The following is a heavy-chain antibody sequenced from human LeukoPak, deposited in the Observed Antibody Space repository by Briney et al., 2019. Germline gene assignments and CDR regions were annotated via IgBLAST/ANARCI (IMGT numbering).Heavy chain of an antibody. CDR1: GGSISSSSYY. V-gene: IGHV4-39*01. D-gene: IGHD3-10*01. CDR2: IDHSGST. Sequence: SETLSLTCTVSGGSISSSSYYWGWIRQTPGKGLEWIGEIDHSGSTNYNPSLGSRVTISLDTSKNQFSLKLSSVTAADTAVYYCARHLRSGSGSWLPPRYYFDYWGQGTLVTVSS. CDR3: ARHLRSGSGSWLPPRYYFDY. J-gene: IGHJ4*02.